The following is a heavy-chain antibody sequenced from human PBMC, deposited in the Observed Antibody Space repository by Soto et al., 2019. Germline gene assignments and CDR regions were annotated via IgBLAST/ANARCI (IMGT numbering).Heavy chain of an antibody. CDR3: AKGRYYYGSEY. Sequence: QVQLQESGPGLVRPSETLSLTCTVSRGCISSYYWSWIRQPPGKGLEWLGYIYYTGATNYNPSLKSRVTISLDTSKNQFSLHLSSVTAADTAVYYCAKGRYYYGSEYWGLGTLVTVSS. CDR1: RGCISSYY. CDR2: IYYTGAT. D-gene: IGHD3-10*01. V-gene: IGHV4-59*01. J-gene: IGHJ4*02.